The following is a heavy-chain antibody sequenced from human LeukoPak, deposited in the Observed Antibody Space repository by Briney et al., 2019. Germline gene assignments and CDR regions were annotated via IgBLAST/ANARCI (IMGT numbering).Heavy chain of an antibody. CDR2: ISGNGGST. J-gene: IGHJ4*02. CDR3: VRGHSSSSNYFDY. CDR1: GFTFSSYA. V-gene: IGHV3-64D*09. D-gene: IGHD6-6*01. Sequence: GGSLRLSCSASGFTFSSYAMRWVRQAPGKGLEYVSGISGNGGSTNYEDSVKGRFTIPRDNSKNTLYLQMSSLRAEDTAVYYCVRGHSSSSNYFDYWGQGSLVTVSS.